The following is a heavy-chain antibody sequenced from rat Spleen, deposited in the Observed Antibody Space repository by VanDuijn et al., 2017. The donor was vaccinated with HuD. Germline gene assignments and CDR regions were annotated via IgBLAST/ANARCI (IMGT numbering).Heavy chain of an antibody. D-gene: IGHD1-4*01. V-gene: IGHV2S12*01. CDR3: TRESLPGYNSHWFAY. CDR2: ISSGGNT. J-gene: IGHJ3*01. CDR1: GFSLTSNG. Sequence: QVHLKESGPGLVQSSQTLSLTCTVSGFSLTSNGVSWVRQLPGEGLEWIAAISSGGNTYYNSALKSRLSISRDTSKSQVFLKMNSLQTEDTATYFCTRESLPGYNSHWFAYWGQGTLVTVSS.